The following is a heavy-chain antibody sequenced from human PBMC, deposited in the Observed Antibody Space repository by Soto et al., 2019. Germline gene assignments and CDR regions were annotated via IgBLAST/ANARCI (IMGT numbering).Heavy chain of an antibody. V-gene: IGHV4-34*01. D-gene: IGHD1-20*01. CDR3: ARVGTKRTSYNWKAVGWFAP. CDR2: INHSGST. J-gene: IGHJ5*02. CDR1: GGSFSGYY. Sequence: SETLSLTCAVYGGSFSGYYWSWIRQPPGKGLEWIGEINHSGSTNYNPSPKSRVTISVDTSKNQFSLKLSSVTAADTAVYYCARVGTKRTSYNWKAVGWFAPWGQGTLVTVSS.